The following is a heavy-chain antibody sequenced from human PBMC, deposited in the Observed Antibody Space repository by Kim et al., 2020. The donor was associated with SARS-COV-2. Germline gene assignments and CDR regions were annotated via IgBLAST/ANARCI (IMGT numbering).Heavy chain of an antibody. CDR2: IYYSGST. CDR3: ARRRPYSSSPGYFDY. V-gene: IGHV4-59*08. D-gene: IGHD6-6*01. CDR1: GGSISSYY. J-gene: IGHJ4*02. Sequence: SETLSLTCTVSGGSISSYYWSWIRQPPGKGLEWIGYIYYSGSTNYNPSLKSRVTISVDTSKNQFSLKLSSVTAADTAVYYCARRRPYSSSPGYFDYCGQG.